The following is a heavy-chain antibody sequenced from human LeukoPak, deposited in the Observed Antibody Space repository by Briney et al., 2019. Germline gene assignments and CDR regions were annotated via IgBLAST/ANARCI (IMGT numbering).Heavy chain of an antibody. D-gene: IGHD3-10*01. CDR1: GFTLSSYA. V-gene: IGHV3-23*01. J-gene: IGHJ4*02. CDR3: AKGKPMVRPHYFDY. Sequence: GGSLRLSCAASGFTLSSYAMSWVRQAPGKGLEWVSLISGNAGSTYYADYVKGRFTISRDNSKNTLYLQMNSLRAEDTAVYYCAKGKPMVRPHYFDYWGQGTLVTVSS. CDR2: ISGNAGST.